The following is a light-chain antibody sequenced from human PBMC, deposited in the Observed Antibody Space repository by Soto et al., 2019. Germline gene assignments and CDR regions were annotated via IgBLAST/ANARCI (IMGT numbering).Light chain of an antibody. J-gene: IGKJ4*01. Sequence: EIVLTQSPDTLSLSPGERATLSCRASQSVNNYLAWYQQVHGQAPRLLIYDASSLESGVPSRFSGSGSGTDFTLTISSLQPEDFATYYCQQFNNYPLTFGGGTKVEIK. CDR2: DAS. CDR1: QSVNNY. V-gene: IGKV3-11*01. CDR3: QQFNNYPLT.